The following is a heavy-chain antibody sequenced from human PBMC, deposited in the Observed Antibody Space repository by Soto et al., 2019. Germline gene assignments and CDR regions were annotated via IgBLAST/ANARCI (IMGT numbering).Heavy chain of an antibody. D-gene: IGHD1-1*01. J-gene: IGHJ4*02. CDR2: VNPHSRTT. CDR3: TSGGVWTTLLPHV. CDR1: GDTFSRYE. V-gene: IGHV1-8*01. Sequence: QVQLVQSGAEVKRPGASVKVSCKSSGDTFSRYEINWVRQAPGQGLEWMGWVNPHSRTTGLAQKFQGRLSLTRETSITTDYMELTSLRSDDTAVYYCTSGGVWTTLLPHVWGQGTLVTVSS.